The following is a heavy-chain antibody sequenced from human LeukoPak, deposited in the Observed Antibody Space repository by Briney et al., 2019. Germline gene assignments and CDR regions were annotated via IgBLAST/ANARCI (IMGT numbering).Heavy chain of an antibody. CDR3: ARSTSSGWYQRYFDL. CDR2: ISSSGSTI. CDR1: GFTFSDYY. D-gene: IGHD6-19*01. Sequence: PGGSLRLSCAASGFTFSDYYMSWIRQAPGKGLEWVSYISSSGSTIYYADSVKGRFTIPRDNAKNSLYLQMNSLRAEDTAVYYCARSTSSGWYQRYFDLWGRGTLVTDSS. V-gene: IGHV3-11*01. J-gene: IGHJ2*01.